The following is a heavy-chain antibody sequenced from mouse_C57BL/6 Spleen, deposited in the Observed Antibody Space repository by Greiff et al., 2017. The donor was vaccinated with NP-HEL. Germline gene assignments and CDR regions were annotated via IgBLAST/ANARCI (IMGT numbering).Heavy chain of an antibody. J-gene: IGHJ1*03. V-gene: IGHV1-64*01. CDR3: ARFGSSYVRYFDV. CDR2: IHPNSGST. Sequence: VQLQQPGAELVKPGASVKLSCKASGYTFTNYWMHWVKQRPGQGLEWIGMIHPNSGSTNYNEKFKSKATLTVDKSSSTAYMQLSSLTSEDSAVYYCARFGSSYVRYFDVWGTGTTVTVSS. D-gene: IGHD1-1*01. CDR1: GYTFTNYW.